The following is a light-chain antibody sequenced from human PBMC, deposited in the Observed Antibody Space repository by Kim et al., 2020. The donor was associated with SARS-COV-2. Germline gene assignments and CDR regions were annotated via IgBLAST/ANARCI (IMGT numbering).Light chain of an antibody. J-gene: IGLJ2*01. CDR2: GNS. Sequence: QRVTISCTGISSNIGAGYDVHWYQQLPGTAPKLLIYGNSNRPSGVPDRFSGSKSGTSASLAITGLQAEDEADYYCQSYDSSLSGVVFGGGTQLTVL. CDR3: QSYDSSLSGVV. V-gene: IGLV1-40*01. CDR1: SSNIGAGYD.